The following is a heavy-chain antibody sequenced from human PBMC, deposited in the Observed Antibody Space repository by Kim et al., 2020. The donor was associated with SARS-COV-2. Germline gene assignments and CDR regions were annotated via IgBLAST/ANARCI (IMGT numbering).Heavy chain of an antibody. CDR1: GYTFTSYG. V-gene: IGHV1-18*01. CDR3: ARGGEYYDYVWGSYRYPFDY. J-gene: IGHJ4*02. Sequence: ASVKVSCKASGYTFTSYGISWVRQAPGQGLEWMGWISAYNGNTNYAQKLQGRVTMTTDTSTSTAYMELRSLRSDDTAVYYCARGGEYYDYVWGSYRYPFDYWGQGTLVTGSS. CDR2: ISAYNGNT. D-gene: IGHD3-16*02.